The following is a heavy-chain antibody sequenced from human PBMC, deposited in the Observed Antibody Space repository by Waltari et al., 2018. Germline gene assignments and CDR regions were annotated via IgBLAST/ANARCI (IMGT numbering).Heavy chain of an antibody. V-gene: IGHV1-2*02. D-gene: IGHD3-10*01. CDR1: GYTFTGYY. J-gene: IGHJ4*02. CDR3: AKWVYGSGSYYPDY. Sequence: QVQLVQSGAEVQKPGASVKVSCKASGYTFTGYYMHRVRQAPGQGLEWMGWINPNSGGTNYAQKFQGRVTMTRDTSISTAYMELSRLRSDDTAVYYCAKWVYGSGSYYPDYWGQGTLVTVSS. CDR2: INPNSGGT.